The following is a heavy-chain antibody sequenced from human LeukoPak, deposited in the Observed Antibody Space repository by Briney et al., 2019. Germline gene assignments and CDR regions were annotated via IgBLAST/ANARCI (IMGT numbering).Heavy chain of an antibody. V-gene: IGHV3-66*01. Sequence: GGSVRLSCAASGFTVSSTYMTWVRQAPGKGLEWVSLIYIGGGTYYADSVKGRFTISRDNSKNILYLQMNDLRADDTAVYSCATGPTPMALFQHWGQGTLVTVSS. CDR3: ATGPTPMALFQH. J-gene: IGHJ1*01. CDR2: IYIGGGT. CDR1: GFTVSSTY. D-gene: IGHD1-1*01.